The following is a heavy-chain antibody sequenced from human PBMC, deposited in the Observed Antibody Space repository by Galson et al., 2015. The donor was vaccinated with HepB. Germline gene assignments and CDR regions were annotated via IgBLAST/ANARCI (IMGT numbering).Heavy chain of an antibody. D-gene: IGHD2-2*01. CDR1: GGSISSAYY. Sequence: PLSLTCTVSGGSISSAYYWTWIRQLPGKGLEWIGYIYFSGNTYYNPSLQSRLTISVDTSKNQFSLNMTSVTAADTAIYYCARGGDPFETSCSSTSCFAFWGQGTLVTVSS. CDR3: ARGGDPFETSCSSTSCFAF. V-gene: IGHV4-31*03. CDR2: IYFSGNT. J-gene: IGHJ4*02.